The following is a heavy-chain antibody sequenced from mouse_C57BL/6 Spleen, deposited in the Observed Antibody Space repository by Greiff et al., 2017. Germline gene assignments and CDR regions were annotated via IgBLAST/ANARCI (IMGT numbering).Heavy chain of an antibody. CDR1: GYTFTSYW. J-gene: IGHJ4*01. CDR3: ARQGGYYAMDY. V-gene: IGHV1-50*01. Sequence: QVQLQQPGAELVKPGASVKLSCKASGYTFTSYWMQWVKQRPGQGLEWIGEIDPSDSYTNYNQKFKGKATLTVDTSSCTAYMQLSSLTSEDSAVDYCARQGGYYAMDYWGQGTSVTVSS. CDR2: IDPSDSYT.